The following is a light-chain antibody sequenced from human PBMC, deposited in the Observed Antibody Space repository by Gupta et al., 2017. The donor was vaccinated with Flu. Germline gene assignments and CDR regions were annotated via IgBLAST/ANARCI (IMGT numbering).Light chain of an antibody. J-gene: IGKJ4*01. V-gene: IGKV4-1*01. Sequence: DIVMTQSSDSLAVSLCERATINCKSSQSVLYSSNNKNYLAWYQQKPGQPPKLLIYWASTRESGVPDRFSGSGSGTDFTLTISSLQAEDVAVYYCQQYYSTPLTFGGGTKVEIK. CDR3: QQYYSTPLT. CDR1: QSVLYSSNNKNY. CDR2: WAS.